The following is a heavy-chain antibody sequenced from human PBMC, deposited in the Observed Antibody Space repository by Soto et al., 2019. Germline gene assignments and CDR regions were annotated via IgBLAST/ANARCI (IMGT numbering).Heavy chain of an antibody. CDR3: AKEAYGRHGYRVAAPLKNYSYYGMDV. CDR2: IIPIFGTV. Sequence: QVQLVQSGAEVKKPGSSVKVSCKASGGTFSSYAISWVRQAPGQGLEWMGGIIPIFGTVNIAQKFQGRVTITADEATNTAYMELSKLGSEGMAVYYCAKEAYGRHGYRVAAPLKNYSYYGMDVLGQGATVTVSS. D-gene: IGHD5-12*01. CDR1: GGTFSSYA. J-gene: IGHJ6*02. V-gene: IGHV1-69*01.